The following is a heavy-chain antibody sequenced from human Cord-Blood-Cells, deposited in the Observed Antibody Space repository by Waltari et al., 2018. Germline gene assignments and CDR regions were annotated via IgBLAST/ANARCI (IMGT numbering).Heavy chain of an antibody. V-gene: IGHV1-69*09. CDR1: GGTFSSYA. D-gene: IGHD2-2*01. J-gene: IGHJ3*02. CDR2: IIPILGIA. CDR3: ARPDIVVVPAAPGDAFDI. Sequence: QVQLVQSGAEVKKPGSSVKVSCKASGGTFSSYAISWVRQAPGHGLEWMGRIIPILGIANYAQKFQGRVTITADKSTSTAYMELSSLRSEDTAVYYCARPDIVVVPAAPGDAFDIWGQGTMVTVSS.